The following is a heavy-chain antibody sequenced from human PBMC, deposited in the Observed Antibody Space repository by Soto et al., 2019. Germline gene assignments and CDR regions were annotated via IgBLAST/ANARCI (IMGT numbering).Heavy chain of an antibody. CDR3: ARGGNRYSNVASGVGGFDY. Sequence: LSLTCTVSGASISSSYWSWIRQSPGKGLEWIGYVYHTGSTNYNPSLKSRVTISLDTSKSQFSLNLTSLTTADTAVYFCARGGNRYSNVASGVGGFDYWGQGSLVTVSS. V-gene: IGHV4-59*01. CDR1: GASISSSY. J-gene: IGHJ4*02. CDR2: VYHTGST. D-gene: IGHD5-12*01.